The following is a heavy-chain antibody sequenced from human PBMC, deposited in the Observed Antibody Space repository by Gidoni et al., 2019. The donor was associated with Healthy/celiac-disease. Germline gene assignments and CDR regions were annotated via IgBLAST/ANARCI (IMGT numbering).Heavy chain of an antibody. V-gene: IGHV4-30-4*01. CDR2: IYYSGST. J-gene: IGHJ4*02. CDR1: GGSIRSGYYY. D-gene: IGHD3-22*01. Sequence: QVQLQESGPGLVKPSQTLSLTCTVSGGSIRSGYYYWSWILQPPGKGLEWIGYIYYSGSTYYNPSLKSRVTISVDTSKNQFSLKLRSVTAADTAVYYCASLGDSSGYHLDYGGQGTLVTVSS. CDR3: ASLGDSSGYHLDY.